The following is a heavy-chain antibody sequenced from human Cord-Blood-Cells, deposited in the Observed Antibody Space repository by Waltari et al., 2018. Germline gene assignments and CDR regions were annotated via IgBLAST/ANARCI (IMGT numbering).Heavy chain of an antibody. CDR1: GGSISSSSYY. CDR3: ARSVGRDVVVVAAFDY. D-gene: IGHD2-15*01. J-gene: IGHJ4*02. V-gene: IGHV4-39*01. CDR2: IYYSGST. Sequence: QLQLQESGPGLVKPSETLSLTCTVSGGSISSSSYYWGWIRQPPGKGLEWIGSIYYSGSTYYSPSLKSRVTISVDTSKNQCALKLSSVTAADTAVYYCARSVGRDVVVVAAFDYWGQGTLVTVSS.